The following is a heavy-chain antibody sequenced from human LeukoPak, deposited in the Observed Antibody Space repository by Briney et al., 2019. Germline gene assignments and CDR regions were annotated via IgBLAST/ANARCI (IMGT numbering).Heavy chain of an antibody. J-gene: IGHJ3*02. V-gene: IGHV3-11*01. CDR2: ISSSGSTI. Sequence: GGSLRLSCAAPGFTFSDYYMSWIRQAPGKGLEWVSYISSSGSTIYCADSVKGRFTISRDNAKNSLYLQMNSLRAEDTAVYYCARVRSGWELYDAFDIWGQGTMVTVSS. CDR1: GFTFSDYY. CDR3: ARVRSGWELYDAFDI. D-gene: IGHD1-26*01.